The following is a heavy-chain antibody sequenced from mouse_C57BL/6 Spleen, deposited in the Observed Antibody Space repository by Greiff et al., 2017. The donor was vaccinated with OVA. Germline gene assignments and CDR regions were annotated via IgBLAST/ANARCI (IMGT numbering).Heavy chain of an antibody. CDR3: ARIGSSRGAMDY. J-gene: IGHJ4*01. V-gene: IGHV1-69*01. CDR2: IDPSDSYT. CDR1: GYTFTSYW. Sequence: QVQLQQPGAELVMPGASVKLSCKASGYTFTSYWMHWVKQRPGQGLEWIGEIDPSDSYTNYKQKFKGKSTLTVDKSSSTADMQLSSLTSEDSAVDYCARIGSSRGAMDYWGQGTSGTVSS. D-gene: IGHD1-1*01.